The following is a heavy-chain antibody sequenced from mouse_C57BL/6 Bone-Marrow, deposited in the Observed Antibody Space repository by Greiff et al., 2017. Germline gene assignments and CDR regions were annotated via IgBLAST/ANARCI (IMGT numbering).Heavy chain of an antibody. CDR2: INPSTGGT. CDR1: GYSFTGYY. CDR3: ARERDDYDGDY. Sequence: DVKLVESGPELVKPGASVKISCKASGYSFTGYYMNWVKQSPEKSLEWIGEINPSTGGTTYNQKFKAKATLTVDKSSSTAYMQLKSLTSEDSAVYYCARERDDYDGDYWGQGTTLTVSS. D-gene: IGHD2-4*01. J-gene: IGHJ2*01. V-gene: IGHV1-42*01.